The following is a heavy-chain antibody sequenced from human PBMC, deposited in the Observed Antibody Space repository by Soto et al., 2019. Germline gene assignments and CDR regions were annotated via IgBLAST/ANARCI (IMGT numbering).Heavy chain of an antibody. D-gene: IGHD1-26*01. V-gene: IGHV4-59*01. CDR3: VGSTTSYYNDAPFGS. CDR2: IYYSGST. J-gene: IGHJ4*02. CDR1: GGSISSYY. Sequence: PSETLSLTCTVSGGSISSYYWSWIRQPPGKGLEWIGYIYYSGSTNYNPSLKSRVTISVDTSKNQFSLKLSSVTAADTAVYYCVGSTTSYYNDAPFGSWGQGTLVTVYS.